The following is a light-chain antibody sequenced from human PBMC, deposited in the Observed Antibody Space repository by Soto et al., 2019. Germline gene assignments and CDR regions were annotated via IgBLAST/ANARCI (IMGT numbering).Light chain of an antibody. CDR2: SNN. Sequence: QSVLTQPPSASGAPGQRVTISCPGSSSNIGSNYVSWYQQLPGTAPKLLIYSNNQRPSGVPDRFSGSKSGTSASLAISGLRSEDEADYYCAAWDDSLSGQVFGTGTKVTVL. CDR1: SSNIGSNY. V-gene: IGLV1-47*02. J-gene: IGLJ1*01. CDR3: AAWDDSLSGQV.